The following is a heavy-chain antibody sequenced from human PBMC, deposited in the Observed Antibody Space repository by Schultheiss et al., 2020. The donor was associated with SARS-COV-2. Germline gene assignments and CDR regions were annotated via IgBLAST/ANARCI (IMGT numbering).Heavy chain of an antibody. V-gene: IGHV3-21*04. J-gene: IGHJ4*02. D-gene: IGHD1-26*01. CDR3: AILTGSDREYYFDY. Sequence: GGSLRLSCAASGFTFSSYSMNWVRQAPGKGLEWVSSISSSSSYIYYADSVKGRFTISRDNAKNTLYLQMNSLRAEDTAVYYCAILTGSDREYYFDYWGQGTLVTVSS. CDR2: ISSSSSYI. CDR1: GFTFSSYS.